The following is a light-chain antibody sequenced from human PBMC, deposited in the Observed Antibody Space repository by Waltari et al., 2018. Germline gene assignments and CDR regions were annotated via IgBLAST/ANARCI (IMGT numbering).Light chain of an antibody. V-gene: IGKV3-11*01. CDR2: DAA. CDR1: QSINTY. J-gene: IGKJ5*01. Sequence: EIVLTQSPATLSLSPGERATLSCRASQSINTYLAWYQHKPGQAPRLLIYDAANRTTGIPARFSGSGSGTDFTLIISSLEPEDFAVYYCQQRSNWPPITFGQGTRLEMK. CDR3: QQRSNWPPIT.